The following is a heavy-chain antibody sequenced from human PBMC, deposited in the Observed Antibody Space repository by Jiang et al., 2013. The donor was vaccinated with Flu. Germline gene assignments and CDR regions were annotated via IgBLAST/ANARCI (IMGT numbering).Heavy chain of an antibody. J-gene: IGHJ3*02. D-gene: IGHD2-21*02. CDR1: GGSISTGGYY. V-gene: IGHV4-31*03. Sequence: GSGLVKPSQTLSLTCSVSGGSISTGGYYWSWIRQHPVRGLEWIGYIYYNGNAYYNPSLKSRVILSVDRFNRQFSLHLNSLTAADTAVYYCARAPEVDTAGGFDIWGQGTMVTVSS. CDR3: ARAPEVDTAGGFDI. CDR2: IYYNGNA.